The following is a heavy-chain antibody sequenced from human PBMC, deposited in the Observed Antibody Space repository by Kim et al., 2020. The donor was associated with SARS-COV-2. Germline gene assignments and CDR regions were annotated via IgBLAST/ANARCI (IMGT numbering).Heavy chain of an antibody. CDR3: ARDFYCSSTSCYKDAFDI. V-gene: IGHV3-30*07. D-gene: IGHD2-2*02. Sequence: KGRFTISRDNSKNTLYLQMNSLRAEDTAVYYCARDFYCSSTSCYKDAFDIWGQGTMVTVSS. J-gene: IGHJ3*02.